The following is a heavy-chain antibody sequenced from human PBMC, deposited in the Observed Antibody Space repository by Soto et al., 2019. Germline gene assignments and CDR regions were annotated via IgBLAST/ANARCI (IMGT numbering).Heavy chain of an antibody. CDR3: ARDRQWEPLLY. J-gene: IGHJ4*02. V-gene: IGHV1-18*01. D-gene: IGHD1-26*01. CDR1: GYRFRNYG. CDR2: VSAYNRNS. Sequence: QVQLVQSGSEVKKPGASVRVTCKASGYRFRNYGISWGREAPGQGLEWMGWVSAYNRNSKYAQKFEDRVIMTADTATSTAYLELRGLRSDDTAIYYCARDRQWEPLLYWGQGTLVTVSS.